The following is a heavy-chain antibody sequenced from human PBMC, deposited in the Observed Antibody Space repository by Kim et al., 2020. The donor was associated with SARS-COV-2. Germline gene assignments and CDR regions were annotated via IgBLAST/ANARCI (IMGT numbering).Heavy chain of an antibody. CDR1: GFTFSSYG. Sequence: GGSLRLSCAASGFTFSSYGMHWVRQAPGKGLEWVAVIWYDGSKKYYVDSVKGRFTISRDNSKNTLYLQMNSLRAEDTAVYYCATGTTVIIPQHYGMDVWGQGTTVTVSS. D-gene: IGHD4-17*01. CDR3: ATGTTVIIPQHYGMDV. J-gene: IGHJ6*02. V-gene: IGHV3-33*01. CDR2: IWYDGSKK.